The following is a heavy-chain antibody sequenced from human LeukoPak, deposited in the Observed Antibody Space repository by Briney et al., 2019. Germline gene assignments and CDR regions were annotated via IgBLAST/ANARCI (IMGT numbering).Heavy chain of an antibody. CDR2: TYNVGTT. Sequence: GGSLRLSCAASGFSVSSNYMNWVRQAPGKGLEWVSITYNVGTTYYTDSVKGRFTTSRDNSKNTLYLQMNILRAGDTAVYYCARGYGSGSYYFWGQGTLVTVSS. CDR1: GFSVSSNY. D-gene: IGHD3-10*01. V-gene: IGHV3-66*01. J-gene: IGHJ4*02. CDR3: ARGYGSGSYYF.